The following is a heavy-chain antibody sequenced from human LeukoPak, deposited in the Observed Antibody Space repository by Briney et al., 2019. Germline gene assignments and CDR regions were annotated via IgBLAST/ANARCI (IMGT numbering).Heavy chain of an antibody. CDR3: AKVASAGDGYYYYGMDV. J-gene: IGHJ6*04. CDR2: ISYDGSNK. V-gene: IGHV3-30*18. Sequence: GGSLRLSCAASGFTFSSYGMHWVRQAPGKGLEWVAVISYDGSNKYYADSVKGRFTISRDNSKNTLYLQMNSLRAEDTAVYYCAKVASAGDGYYYYGMDVWGKGTTVTASS. CDR1: GFTFSSYG. D-gene: IGHD2-15*01.